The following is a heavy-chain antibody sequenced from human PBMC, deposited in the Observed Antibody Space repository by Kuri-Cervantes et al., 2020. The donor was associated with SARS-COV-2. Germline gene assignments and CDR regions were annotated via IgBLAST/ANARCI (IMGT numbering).Heavy chain of an antibody. Sequence: SETLFLTCTVSGGSISSSSYYWGWIRQPPGKGLEWIGSIYYSGSTYYNPSLKSRVTISVDTSKNQFSLKLSSVTAADTAVYYCARQSVVASDDWGQGTLVTVSS. CDR1: GGSISSSSYY. J-gene: IGHJ4*02. V-gene: IGHV4-39*01. CDR3: ARQSVVASDD. D-gene: IGHD2-15*01. CDR2: IYYSGST.